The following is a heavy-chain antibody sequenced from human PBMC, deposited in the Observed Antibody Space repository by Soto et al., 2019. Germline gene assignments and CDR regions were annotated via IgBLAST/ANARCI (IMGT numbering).Heavy chain of an antibody. D-gene: IGHD3-3*01. CDR2: IYYSGST. V-gene: IGHV4-59*08. CDR3: ARHFVPDFWSGYYTLDYYYHYMDV. J-gene: IGHJ6*03. CDR1: GGSISSYY. Sequence: PSETLSLTCTVSGGSISSYYWSWIRQPPGKGLEWIGYIYYSGSTNYNPSLKSRVTISVDTSKNQFSLKLSSVTAADTAVYYCARHFVPDFWSGYYTLDYYYHYMDVWGRGTTVTVSS.